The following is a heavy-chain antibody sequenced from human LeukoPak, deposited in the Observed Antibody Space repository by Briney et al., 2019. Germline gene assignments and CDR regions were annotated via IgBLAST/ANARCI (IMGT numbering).Heavy chain of an antibody. CDR3: AKDRLWFGELSWWFDP. D-gene: IGHD3-10*01. V-gene: IGHV3-23*01. CDR2: ISGSGGST. Sequence: GGSPRLSCAASGFTFSSYAMSWVRQAPGKGLEWVSAISGSGGSTYYADSVKGRFTISRDNSKNTLYLQMNSLRAEDTAVYYCAKDRLWFGELSWWFDPWGQGTLVTVSS. CDR1: GFTFSSYA. J-gene: IGHJ5*02.